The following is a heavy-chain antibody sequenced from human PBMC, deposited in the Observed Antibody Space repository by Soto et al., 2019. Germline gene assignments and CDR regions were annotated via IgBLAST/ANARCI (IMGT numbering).Heavy chain of an antibody. CDR3: ARGPISNDHYFDF. Sequence: RGSLRLSCAASGFTFSSYGMHWVRQAPGKGLEWVSAISGSGGSTYYADSVKGRFTISRDNAKNSLFLQMNSLRAEDTALYHCARGPISNDHYFDFWGQGAQVTVSS. CDR2: ISGSGGST. J-gene: IGHJ4*02. CDR1: GFTFSSYG. D-gene: IGHD2-21*01. V-gene: IGHV3-23*01.